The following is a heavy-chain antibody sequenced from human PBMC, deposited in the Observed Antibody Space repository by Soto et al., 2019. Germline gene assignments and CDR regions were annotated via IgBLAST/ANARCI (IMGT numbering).Heavy chain of an antibody. J-gene: IGHJ3*02. V-gene: IGHV4-34*01. CDR1: GGSFSGYY. CDR3: ARGQYYPDAFDI. D-gene: IGHD3-10*01. CDR2: INHSGST. Sequence: PSETPSLTCAVYGGSFSGYYWSWIRQPPGKGLEWIGEINHSGSTNYNPSLKSRVTISVDTSKNQFSLKLSSVTAADTAVYYCARGQYYPDAFDIWGQGTMVTVSS.